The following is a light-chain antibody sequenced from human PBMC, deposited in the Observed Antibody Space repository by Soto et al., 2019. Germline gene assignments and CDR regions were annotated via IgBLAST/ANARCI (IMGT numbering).Light chain of an antibody. J-gene: IGLJ1*01. CDR3: GSYTTSSTLEV. CDR2: DVS. Sequence: QSVLTQPASVSGSPGQPITISCTGTSSDVGGYNYVSWYQQHPGKAPKVMIYDVSNRPSGVSNRFSGSKSGNTASLTISGLQAEDEADYYCGSYTTSSTLEVFGTGTKVTVL. V-gene: IGLV2-14*01. CDR1: SSDVGGYNY.